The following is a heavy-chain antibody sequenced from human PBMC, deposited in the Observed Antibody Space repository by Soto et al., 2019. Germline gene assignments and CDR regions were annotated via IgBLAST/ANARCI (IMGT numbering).Heavy chain of an antibody. V-gene: IGHV4-59*01. CDR2: IYYSGST. CDR3: ARCSGTYYYYGMDV. D-gene: IGHD2-15*01. J-gene: IGHJ6*02. CDR1: GGSISSYY. Sequence: VQLQESGPGLVKPSETLSLTCTVSGGSISSYYWSWIRQSPGKGLEWIGYIYYSGSTNYNPSLKSRVTISVDTSKNHFSLRLSSVTAADTAVYYCARCSGTYYYYGMDVWGQGTTVTVSS.